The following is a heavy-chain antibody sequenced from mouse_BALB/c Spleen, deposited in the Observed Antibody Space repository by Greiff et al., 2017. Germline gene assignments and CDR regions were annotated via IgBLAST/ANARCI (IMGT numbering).Heavy chain of an antibody. CDR2: ISCYNGAT. D-gene: IGHD3-1*01. Sequence: LVKPGASVKISCKASGYSFTGYYMHGVKQSHGKSLEWIGYISCYNGATSYNQKFKGKATFTVDTSSSTAYMQFNSLTSEDSAVYYCARGHGYYYAMDYWGQGTSVTVSS. J-gene: IGHJ4*01. V-gene: IGHV1S34*01. CDR3: ARGHGYYYAMDY. CDR1: GYSFTGYY.